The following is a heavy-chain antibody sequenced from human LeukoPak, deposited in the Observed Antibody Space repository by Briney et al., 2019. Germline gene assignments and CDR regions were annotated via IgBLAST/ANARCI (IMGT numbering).Heavy chain of an antibody. V-gene: IGHV1-8*02. CDR2: MNPNSGNT. D-gene: IGHD3-22*01. Sequence: ASVKVSCKASGYRFTSSYIHWVRQAPGQGLEWMGWMNPNSGNTGYAQNFQGRVTMTRNTSISTAYMELNSLRSDDTAVYYCARRVTDSSGYYYFTQYFQHWGQGTLITVSS. CDR1: GYRFTSSY. CDR3: ARRVTDSSGYYYFTQYFQH. J-gene: IGHJ1*01.